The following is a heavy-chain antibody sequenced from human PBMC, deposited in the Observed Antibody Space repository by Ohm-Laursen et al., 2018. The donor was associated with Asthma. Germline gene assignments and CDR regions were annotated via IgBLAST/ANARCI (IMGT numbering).Heavy chain of an antibody. V-gene: IGHV3-23*01. D-gene: IGHD6-13*01. CDR1: GFTFRNYA. Sequence: SLRLSCSASGFTFRNYAMTWVRQAPGKGLEWVSTISLGGGGTYFADSVRGRFTISRDNSNNMLYLHMNSLRADDTAVYYCAKDEYSTTLGVGAFDFWGQGTTVTVSS. CDR3: AKDEYSTTLGVGAFDF. J-gene: IGHJ3*01. CDR2: ISLGGGGT.